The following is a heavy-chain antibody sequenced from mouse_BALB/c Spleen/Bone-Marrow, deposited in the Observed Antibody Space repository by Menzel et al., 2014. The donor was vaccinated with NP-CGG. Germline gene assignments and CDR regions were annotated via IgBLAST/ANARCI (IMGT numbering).Heavy chain of an antibody. J-gene: IGHJ2*01. Sequence: DVKLVESGGGLVQPGESRKLSCAASGFTFSSFGMHWVRQAPEKGLEWVAYISSGSSTIYYADTVMGRFTISRDNPKNTLFLQMTSLRSEDTAMYYCARSGSSSGYFDYWGQGTTLTVSS. V-gene: IGHV5-17*02. CDR3: ARSGSSSGYFDY. CDR2: ISSGSSTI. CDR1: GFTFSSFG. D-gene: IGHD1-1*01.